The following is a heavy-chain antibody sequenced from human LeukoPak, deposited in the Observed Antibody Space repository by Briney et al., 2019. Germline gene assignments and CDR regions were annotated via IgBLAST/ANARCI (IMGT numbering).Heavy chain of an antibody. CDR3: ARGKGDDY. D-gene: IGHD3-16*01. V-gene: IGHV3-23*01. Sequence: GGSLRLSCAASRFTFSSYAMSWVRQAPGKGLEWVSGISGSGFSKYYADSVNGRFTISRDNSKNTLNLQMNSLRVEDTAVYYCARGKGDDYWGQGTLVTVSS. CDR1: RFTFSSYA. CDR2: ISGSGFSK. J-gene: IGHJ4*02.